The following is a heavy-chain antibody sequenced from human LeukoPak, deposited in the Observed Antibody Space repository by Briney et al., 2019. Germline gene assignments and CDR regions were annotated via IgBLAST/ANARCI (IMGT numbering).Heavy chain of an antibody. Sequence: GGSLRLSCATSGFTFSDYYMSWIRQAPGKGLEWVSYITSSGSTIYYADSVRGRFTISRDNAKNSLYLQMNSLRAEDTAVYYCATSSGYYANYFDYWGQGTLVTVSS. CDR1: GFTFSDYY. CDR3: ATSSGYYANYFDY. D-gene: IGHD3-22*01. CDR2: ITSSGSTI. J-gene: IGHJ4*02. V-gene: IGHV3-11*04.